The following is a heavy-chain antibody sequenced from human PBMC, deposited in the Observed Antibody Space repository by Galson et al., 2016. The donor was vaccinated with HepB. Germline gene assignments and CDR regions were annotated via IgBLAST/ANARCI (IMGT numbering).Heavy chain of an antibody. CDR2: INADGRTT. J-gene: IGHJ4*02. CDR3: AASPRGWLQHHI. Sequence: SLRLSCAASGFTFSSYVMHWVRQPPGKGPVWVSRINADGRTTFDADSVKGRFTISRDNAKNTLYLQMNSLRVEDTAVYYCAASPRGWLQHHIWGQGTLVTVAS. V-gene: IGHV3-74*01. D-gene: IGHD5-24*01. CDR1: GFTFSSYV.